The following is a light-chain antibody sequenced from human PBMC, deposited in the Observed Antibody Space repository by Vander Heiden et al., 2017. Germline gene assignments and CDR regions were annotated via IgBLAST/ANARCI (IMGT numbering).Light chain of an antibody. CDR1: SSDVGGYTY. J-gene: IGLJ2*01. CDR3: SSYTSSSPSDVV. V-gene: IGLV2-14*01. Sequence: QSALTQPASGAGSPGQSITISCTGTSSDVGGYTYVSWYQQHPGKAPKLMIYEVSNRPSGVSNRFSGSKSGNTASLTISGLQAEDEADYYCSSYTSSSPSDVVFGGGTKLTVL. CDR2: EVS.